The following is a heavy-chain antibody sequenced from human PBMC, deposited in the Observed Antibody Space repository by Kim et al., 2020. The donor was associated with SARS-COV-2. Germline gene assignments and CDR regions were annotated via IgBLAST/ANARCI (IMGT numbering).Heavy chain of an antibody. J-gene: IGHJ6*02. CDR3: ARDSYYDSSGYLSWGGVTNIYFHGMDV. CDR2: VYDSVST. V-gene: IGHV4-61*01. D-gene: IGHD3-22*01. Sequence: SETLSLTCTVSGGSLSSSSYYWSWIRQPPGKGLEWIGCVYDSVSTDFNPSLKSRVTISVDTSKNQFSLKLTSVTAADTAVYYCARDSYYDSSGYLSWGGVTNIYFHGMDVWGQGTTVTVSS. CDR1: GGSLSSSSYY.